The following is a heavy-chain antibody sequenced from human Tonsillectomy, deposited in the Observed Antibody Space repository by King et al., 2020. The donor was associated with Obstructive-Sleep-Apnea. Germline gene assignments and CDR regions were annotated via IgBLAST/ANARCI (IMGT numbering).Heavy chain of an antibody. Sequence: QLQESGPGLVKASETLSLTCSISGGSIRGYCWGSLRQPPGKGLEWIGTFCHDGRMFYNPSLKSRLTVSLDTSTEDLSLQLRSVTAADTAVYYCVREREFFGESTWGQGTLVSVSS. J-gene: IGHJ4*02. D-gene: IGHD3-10*01. CDR1: GGSIRGYC. V-gene: IGHV4-59*04. CDR3: VREREFFGEST. CDR2: FCHDGRM.